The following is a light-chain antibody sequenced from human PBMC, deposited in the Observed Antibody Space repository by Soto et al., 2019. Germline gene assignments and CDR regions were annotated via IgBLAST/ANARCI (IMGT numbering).Light chain of an antibody. V-gene: IGLV1-40*01. Sequence: QAVLTQPPSVSGAPGQRVTISCTGSGTNLGTGYDVHWYQHLPGTPPKLLIYGNTNRPSGVPDRFSGSRSGTSASLAITGLQAEDEADYYCQSYDSSLSGPNWVFGGGTKLTV. CDR1: GTNLGTGYD. J-gene: IGLJ3*02. CDR2: GNT. CDR3: QSYDSSLSGPNWV.